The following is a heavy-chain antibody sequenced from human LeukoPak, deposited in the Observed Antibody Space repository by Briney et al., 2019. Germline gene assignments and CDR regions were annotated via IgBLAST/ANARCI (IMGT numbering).Heavy chain of an antibody. CDR1: GGSLTSGDYY. CDR3: ARVPTYYYDSSGYYLDY. J-gene: IGHJ4*02. V-gene: IGHV4-30-4*08. CDR2: IYYSGST. D-gene: IGHD3-22*01. Sequence: SETLSLTCTVSGGSLTSGDYYWGWIRQPPGNGLEWLGYIYYSGSTYYNPSLKSRVTISVDTSKNQFSLKLSSVTAADTAVYYCARVPTYYYDSSGYYLDYWGQGTLVTVSS.